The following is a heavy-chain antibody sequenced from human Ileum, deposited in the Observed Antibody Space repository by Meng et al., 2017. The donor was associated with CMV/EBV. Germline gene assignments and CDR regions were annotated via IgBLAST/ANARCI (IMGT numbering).Heavy chain of an antibody. Sequence: GESLKISCAASGFTFSSYAMTWVRLAPGKGLEWVSGISSSDGRTYYADSVRGHFTISRDNSKNTLFLQMNSLRVEDTAVYYCANSGLRPWGQGTLVTVSS. D-gene: IGHD4-17*01. J-gene: IGHJ4*02. CDR1: GFTFSSYA. CDR3: ANSGLRP. V-gene: IGHV3-23*01. CDR2: ISSSDGRT.